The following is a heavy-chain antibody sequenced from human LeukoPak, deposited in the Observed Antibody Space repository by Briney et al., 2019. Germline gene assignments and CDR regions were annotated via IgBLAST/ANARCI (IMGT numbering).Heavy chain of an antibody. D-gene: IGHD6-19*01. CDR3: AKTHSSGWSSFDC. CDR2: ISGGGGNT. J-gene: IGHJ4*02. CDR1: GFTFSSYE. Sequence: GGSLRLSCAASGFTFSSYEMNWVRQAPGKGLEWVSGISGGGGNTYYADSVKGRFTISRDNSKNMLYLQMNSLRAEDTAVYYCAKTHSSGWSSFDCWGQGTLVTVSS. V-gene: IGHV3-23*01.